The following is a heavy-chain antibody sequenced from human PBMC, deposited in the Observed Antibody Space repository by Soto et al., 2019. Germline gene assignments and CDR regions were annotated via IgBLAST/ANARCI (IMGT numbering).Heavy chain of an antibody. D-gene: IGHD3-3*01. CDR3: ARVVGFGVGRFLEWLSHNIDAFDI. J-gene: IGHJ3*02. V-gene: IGHV1-46*03. CDR2: INPSGGST. CDR1: GYTFTSYY. Sequence: GASVKVSCKASGYTFTSYYMHWVRQAPGQRLEWMGIINPSGGSTSYAQKFQGRVTMTRDTSTSTVYMELSSLRSEDTAVYYCARVVGFGVGRFLEWLSHNIDAFDIWGQGTMVTVSS.